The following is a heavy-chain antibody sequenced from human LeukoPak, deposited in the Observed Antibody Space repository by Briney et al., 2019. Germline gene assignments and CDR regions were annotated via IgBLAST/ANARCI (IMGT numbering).Heavy chain of an antibody. CDR2: IYYSGST. CDR1: GGSISSSSYY. D-gene: IGHD1-26*01. J-gene: IGHJ4*02. Sequence: SETLSLTCTVSGGSISSSSYYWGWIRQPPGKGLEWIGSIYYSGSTYYNPSLKSRVTISVDTSKNQFSLKLSSVTAADPAAYYGAKKCGSHHQGRELDYWGQGTLVTVSS. V-gene: IGHV4-39*07. CDR3: AKKCGSHHQGRELDY.